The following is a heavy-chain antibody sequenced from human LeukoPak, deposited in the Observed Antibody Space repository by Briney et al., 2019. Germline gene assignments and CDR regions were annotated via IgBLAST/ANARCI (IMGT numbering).Heavy chain of an antibody. V-gene: IGHV3-66*02. J-gene: IGHJ6*03. CDR3: AKSSGGYRYNYYYMDV. CDR1: GFTVSSNY. CDR2: IYSGGST. Sequence: GGSLRLSYAASGFTVSSNYMSWVRQAPGKGLEWVSVIYSGGSTYYADSVKGRFTISRDNSKNTLYLQMNSLRAEDTAVYYCAKSSGGYRYNYYYMDVWGKGTTVTVSS. D-gene: IGHD1-26*01.